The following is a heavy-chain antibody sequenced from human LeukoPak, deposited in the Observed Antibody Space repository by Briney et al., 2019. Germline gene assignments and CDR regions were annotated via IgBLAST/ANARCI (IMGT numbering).Heavy chain of an antibody. J-gene: IGHJ4*02. D-gene: IGHD2-15*01. V-gene: IGHV1-69*06. CDR2: IIPIFGTA. CDR3: ARALGYCSGGSCYSGFY. Sequence: SVKVSCKASGGTFISYAISWVRQAPGQGLEWMGGIIPIFGTANYAQKFQGRVTITADKSTSTAYMELSSLRSEDTAVYYCARALGYCSGGSCYSGFYWGQGTLVTVSS. CDR1: GGTFISYA.